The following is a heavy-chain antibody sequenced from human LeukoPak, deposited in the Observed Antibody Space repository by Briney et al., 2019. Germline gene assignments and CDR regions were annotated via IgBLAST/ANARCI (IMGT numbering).Heavy chain of an antibody. V-gene: IGHV3-23*01. CDR3: AKESGYYYEY. CDR1: GFTITSYP. D-gene: IGHD1-14*01. J-gene: IGHJ4*02. Sequence: PGGSLRLSCAASGFTITSYPMRWVRQAPGKGLEWVSTIGTYGTPFYSNSVKDRFTISRDGPKNTLYLQMDSLRDDDTAVYYCAKESGYYYEYWAQGTLVTVSS. CDR2: IGTYGTP.